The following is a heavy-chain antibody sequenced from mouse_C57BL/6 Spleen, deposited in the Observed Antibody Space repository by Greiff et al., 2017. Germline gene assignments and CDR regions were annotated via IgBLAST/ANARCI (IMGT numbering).Heavy chain of an antibody. V-gene: IGHV5-9*01. J-gene: IGHJ1*03. CDR2: ISGGGGNT. Sequence: EVMLVESGGGLVKPGGSLKLSCAASGFTFSSYTMSWVRQTPEKRLEWVATISGGGGNTYYQDSVKGRFTISRDNAKNTLYLQMSRLRSEDTALYYCARRNDGSKDWYFDVWGTGTTVTVSS. CDR1: GFTFSSYT. CDR3: ARRNDGSKDWYFDV. D-gene: IGHD1-1*01.